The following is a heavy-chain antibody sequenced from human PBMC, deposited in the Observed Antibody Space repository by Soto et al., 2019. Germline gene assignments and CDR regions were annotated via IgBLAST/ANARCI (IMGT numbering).Heavy chain of an antibody. Sequence: SETLSLTCAVSGGSLSDYYWPWIRQSPGKGLEWIGEIHPSGSTNYNPSLRSRVTISVDTSKNQVSLKLTSLTAADTAVYYCARGRDEYKLGNXWGHGTTVTAS. CDR3: ARGRDEYKLGNX. CDR1: GGSLSDYY. D-gene: IGHD1-1*01. J-gene: IGHJ6*02. V-gene: IGHV4-34*01. CDR2: IHPSGST.